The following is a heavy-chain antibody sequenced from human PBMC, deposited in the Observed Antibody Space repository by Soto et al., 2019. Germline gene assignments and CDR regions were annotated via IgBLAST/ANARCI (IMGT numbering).Heavy chain of an antibody. CDR3: ARDPPPPDY. J-gene: IGHJ4*02. CDR2: ISAYNGNT. Sequence: QVQLVQSGAEVKKPGASVKVSCKASGYTVASYAISWMRQAPGQGLEWMGWISAYNGNTNYAQKLQGRVTMTTDTSTSTVYMELRSLRSDDTAVYYCARDPPPPDYWGQGTLVTVSS. V-gene: IGHV1-18*01. CDR1: GYTVASYA.